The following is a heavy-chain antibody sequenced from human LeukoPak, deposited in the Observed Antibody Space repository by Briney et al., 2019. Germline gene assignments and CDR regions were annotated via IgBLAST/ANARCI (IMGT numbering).Heavy chain of an antibody. CDR1: GGSVSSSNYY. D-gene: IGHD5-18*01. J-gene: IGHJ5*02. V-gene: IGHV4-39*02. CDR3: ARYSYGGEDWFDP. Sequence: SETLSLTCTVSGGSVSSSNYYWGWIRQPPGKGLEWIGSIYYSGSTYYNPSLKSRVTISVDTSKNYFSLKLSSVTAADTAVYYCARYSYGGEDWFDPWGQGTLVTISS. CDR2: IYYSGST.